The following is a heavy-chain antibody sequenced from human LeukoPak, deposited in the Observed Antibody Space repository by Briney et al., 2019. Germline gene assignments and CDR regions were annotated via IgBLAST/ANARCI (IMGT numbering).Heavy chain of an antibody. CDR2: IWHDESIK. J-gene: IGHJ6*02. V-gene: IGHV3-33*01. Sequence: QPGGSLRLSCRASGFSLRASDMHWLRQAPGKGLEWVAVIWHDESIKRYAESVKGRFTVSKEISNNTMYLQMNSLRAEDTALYYCAIGPLNTYGLDAWGQGTTVTVSS. D-gene: IGHD1/OR15-1a*01. CDR1: GFSLRASD. CDR3: AIGPLNTYGLDA.